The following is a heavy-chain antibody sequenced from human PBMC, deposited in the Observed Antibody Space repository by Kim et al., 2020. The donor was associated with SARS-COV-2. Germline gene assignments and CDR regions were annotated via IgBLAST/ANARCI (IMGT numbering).Heavy chain of an antibody. Sequence: RKSRVTISVDTSKNQFSLKLSSVTAADTAVYYCARTKRITIFGVVQWFDPWGQGTLVTVSS. J-gene: IGHJ5*02. V-gene: IGHV4-30-2*05. D-gene: IGHD3-3*01. CDR3: ARTKRITIFGVVQWFDP.